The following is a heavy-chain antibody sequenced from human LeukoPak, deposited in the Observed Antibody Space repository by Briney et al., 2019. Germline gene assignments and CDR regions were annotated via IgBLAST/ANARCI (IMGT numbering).Heavy chain of an antibody. CDR2: IYYSGIT. Sequence: NPSEALSLTCTVSGASISSSDRYWGWIRQPPEKGLEWIGSIYYSGITYHNPSLKSRVTISVDTSNNQFSLKMSSVTAADTAVYFCARHQEGMVRGVLYYMDVWGKGTTVIISS. V-gene: IGHV4-39*01. J-gene: IGHJ6*03. D-gene: IGHD3-10*01. CDR3: ARHQEGMVRGVLYYMDV. CDR1: GASISSSDRY.